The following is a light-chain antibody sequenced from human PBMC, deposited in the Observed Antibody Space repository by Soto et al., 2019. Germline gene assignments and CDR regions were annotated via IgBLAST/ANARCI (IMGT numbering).Light chain of an antibody. J-gene: IGLJ1*01. CDR1: SSDIGGYDY. Sequence: QSVLTQPASVSGSPGQSITISCTGTSSDIGGYDYVSWYQQRPGKAPKLMIYEVRYRPSGVPDRFSGSKSGNTASLTVSGLQAADEADYSCKSYAGSNTYVFGTGTKVTVL. CDR2: EVR. V-gene: IGLV2-8*01. CDR3: KSYAGSNTYV.